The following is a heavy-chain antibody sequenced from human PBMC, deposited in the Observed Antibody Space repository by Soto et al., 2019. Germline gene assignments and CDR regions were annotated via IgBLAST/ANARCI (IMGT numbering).Heavy chain of an antibody. CDR3: AKDFRRWELLRKFGYYFDY. D-gene: IGHD1-26*01. J-gene: IGHJ4*02. CDR1: GFTFSSYA. V-gene: IGHV3-23*01. Sequence: PGGSLRLSCAASGFTFSSYAMSWVRQAPGKGLEWVSAISGSGGSTYYADSVKGRFTISRDNSKNTLYLQMNSLRAEDTAVYYCAKDFRRWELLRKFGYYFDYWGQGTLVTV. CDR2: ISGSGGST.